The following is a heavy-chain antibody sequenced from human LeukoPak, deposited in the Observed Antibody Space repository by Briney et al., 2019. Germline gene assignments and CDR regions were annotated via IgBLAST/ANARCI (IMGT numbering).Heavy chain of an antibody. Sequence: QSGGSLRLSCAGSGFSFSSYDMLWVRQATGKGLEWVSAIGSGGDTYYAGSVKGRFTISRERAKNSFYLQMNSLSAGDTAVYFCARAVAGTDEIDSWGQGTLVTVSS. J-gene: IGHJ4*02. CDR2: IGSGGDT. D-gene: IGHD6-19*01. V-gene: IGHV3-13*01. CDR1: GFSFSSYD. CDR3: ARAVAGTDEIDS.